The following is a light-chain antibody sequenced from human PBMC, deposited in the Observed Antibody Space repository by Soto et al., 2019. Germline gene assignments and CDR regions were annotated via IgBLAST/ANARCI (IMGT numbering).Light chain of an antibody. CDR2: GAS. CDR1: QSVSSSY. V-gene: IGKV3-20*01. CDR3: QQYGSSPRT. Sequence: EILLAQSPGTLSLSPGERATLSCRASQSVSSSYLAWYQQKAGQAPRLIIHGASTRATGFPARFSGSGAGTDFTLTISRLEPEDFAVYYCQQYGSSPRTFGQGTKVDIK. J-gene: IGKJ1*01.